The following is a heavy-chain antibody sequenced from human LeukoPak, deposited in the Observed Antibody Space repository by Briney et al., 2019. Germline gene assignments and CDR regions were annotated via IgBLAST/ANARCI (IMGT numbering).Heavy chain of an antibody. CDR2: ISSSSSYI. V-gene: IGHV3-21*01. Sequence: GGSLRPSCAASGFTFSSYSMNWVRQAPGKGLEWVSSISSSSSYIYYADSVKGRFTISRDNAKNSLYLQMNSLRAEDTAVYYCARDRGWSGGRPSDYWGQGTLVTVSS. J-gene: IGHJ4*02. D-gene: IGHD3-3*01. CDR3: ARDRGWSGGRPSDY. CDR1: GFTFSSYS.